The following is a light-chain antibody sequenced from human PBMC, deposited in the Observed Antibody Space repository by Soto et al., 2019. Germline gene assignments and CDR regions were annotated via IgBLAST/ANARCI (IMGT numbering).Light chain of an antibody. V-gene: IGKV1-39*01. CDR3: QQTNTSPLT. Sequence: DIQMTQSPSSLSAPVGDRVTITCRASQTINNYLNWYQQKPGQAPQLLIHTTSTLQSGAPSRFSGSGSGTDYTLTINSLQPEDFATYYCQQTNTSPLTFGQGTKV. J-gene: IGKJ1*01. CDR1: QTINNY. CDR2: TTS.